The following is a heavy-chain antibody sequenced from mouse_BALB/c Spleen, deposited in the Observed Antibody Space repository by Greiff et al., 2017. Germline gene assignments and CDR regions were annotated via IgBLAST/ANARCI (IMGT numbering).Heavy chain of an antibody. D-gene: IGHD2-1*01. V-gene: IGHV1S127*01. CDR1: GYSFTSYW. CDR3: ASLYWGLDAMDY. CDR2: IDPSDSET. Sequence: QVQLQQSGPQLVRPGASVKISCKASGYSFTSYWMHWVKQRPGQGLEWIGMIDPSDSETRLNQKFKDKATLTVDKSSSTAYMQLSSPTSEDSAVYYCASLYWGLDAMDYWGQGTSVTVSS. J-gene: IGHJ4*01.